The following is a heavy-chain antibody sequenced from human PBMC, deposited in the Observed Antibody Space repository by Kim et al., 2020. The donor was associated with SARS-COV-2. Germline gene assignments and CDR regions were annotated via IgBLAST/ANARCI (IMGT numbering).Heavy chain of an antibody. D-gene: IGHD6-13*01. Sequence: GGSLRLSCAASGFTFSSYSMNWVRQAPGKGLEWVSSISSSSSYIYYADSVKGRFTISRDNAKNSLYLQMNSLRAEDTAVYYCARLLAAAGTYYYYYGMDVWGQGTTVTVSS. V-gene: IGHV3-21*01. CDR2: ISSSSSYI. J-gene: IGHJ6*02. CDR3: ARLLAAAGTYYYYYGMDV. CDR1: GFTFSSYS.